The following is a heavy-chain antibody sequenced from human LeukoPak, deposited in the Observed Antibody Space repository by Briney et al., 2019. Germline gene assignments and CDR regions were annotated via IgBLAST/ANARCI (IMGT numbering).Heavy chain of an antibody. V-gene: IGHV1-2*02. CDR3: ASYYYGSGSYPENYYYYYMDV. Sequence: ASVKVSCKASGYTFTSYYIHWVRQAPGQGLEWMGWINPNSGGTNFAQKFQGRVTMTRDTSITTAYMELSSLRSDDTAVYYCASYYYGSGSYPENYYYYYMDVWGKGTTVTVSS. CDR2: INPNSGGT. J-gene: IGHJ6*03. CDR1: GYTFTSYY. D-gene: IGHD3-10*01.